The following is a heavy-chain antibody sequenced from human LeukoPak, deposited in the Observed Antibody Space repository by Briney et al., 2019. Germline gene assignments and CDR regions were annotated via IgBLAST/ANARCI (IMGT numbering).Heavy chain of an antibody. D-gene: IGHD1-26*01. Sequence: ASVKVSCKASGYTFTGYYIHWVRQAPGQGLEWMGWINPNNGGTNYAQKFQGWVTMTRDTSISTAYMELNRRRSDDTAVYYCARDRHSGNYYLDFWGQGTLVTVSS. CDR1: GYTFTGYY. J-gene: IGHJ4*02. V-gene: IGHV1-2*04. CDR2: INPNNGGT. CDR3: ARDRHSGNYYLDF.